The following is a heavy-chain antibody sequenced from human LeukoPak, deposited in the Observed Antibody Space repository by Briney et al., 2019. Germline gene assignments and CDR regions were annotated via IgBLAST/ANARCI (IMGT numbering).Heavy chain of an antibody. D-gene: IGHD6-19*01. CDR2: VYYSGTA. Sequence: SETLSLTCTVSGGSMRSYYWSWIRQPPGKGLELIGYVYYSGTANFNPSLESRVTILVDTSKNQFSLNLSSVTAADTAVYYCARTKSGWYYSDYWGQGTLVSVSS. CDR3: ARTKSGWYYSDY. V-gene: IGHV4-59*08. J-gene: IGHJ4*02. CDR1: GGSMRSYY.